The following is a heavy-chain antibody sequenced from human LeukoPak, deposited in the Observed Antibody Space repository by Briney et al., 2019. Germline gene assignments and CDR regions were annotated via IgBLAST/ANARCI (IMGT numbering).Heavy chain of an antibody. Sequence: GGSLRLSCAASRFTFSSYAMNWVRQAPGKGLEWVANIYLDGSRAYYVDSVKGRFTISRDNAKNSLFLQMNSLRAEDAAVYYCAELGITMIGGVWGKGTTVTISS. V-gene: IGHV3-7*01. CDR1: RFTFSSYA. CDR2: IYLDGSRA. CDR3: AELGITMIGGV. J-gene: IGHJ6*04. D-gene: IGHD3-10*02.